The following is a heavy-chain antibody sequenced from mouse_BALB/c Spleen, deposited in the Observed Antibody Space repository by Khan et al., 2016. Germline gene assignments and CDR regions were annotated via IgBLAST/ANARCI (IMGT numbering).Heavy chain of an antibody. Sequence: QIQLVQSGPELKKPGETVKISCKASGYTLTNYGMNWVKQAPGKGLKWMGWINTYTGEPTYDDDFKGRFAFSLETSASNAYLQINNLKNEDTATYCCARDDGSSYGWFAYWGQGTLVTVSA. D-gene: IGHD1-1*01. V-gene: IGHV9-3-1*01. J-gene: IGHJ3*01. CDR2: INTYTGEP. CDR3: ARDDGSSYGWFAY. CDR1: GYTLTNYG.